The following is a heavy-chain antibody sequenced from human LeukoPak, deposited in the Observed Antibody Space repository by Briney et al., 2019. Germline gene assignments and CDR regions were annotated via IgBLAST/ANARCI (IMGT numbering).Heavy chain of an antibody. CDR3: ARDCFVFDSSGYYYLFDY. D-gene: IGHD3-22*01. V-gene: IGHV3-7*01. J-gene: IGHJ4*02. CDR2: IKQDGSEK. CDR1: GFTFSSYW. Sequence: GGSLRLSCAASGFTFSSYWMSWVRQAPGKGLEWVANIKQDGSEKYYVDSVKGRFTISRDNAKNSLYLQMNSLGAEDTAVYYCARDCFVFDSSGYYYLFDYWGQGTLVTVSS.